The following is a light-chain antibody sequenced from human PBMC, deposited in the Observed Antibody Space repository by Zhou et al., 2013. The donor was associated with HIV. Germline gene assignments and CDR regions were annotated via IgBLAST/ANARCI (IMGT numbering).Light chain of an antibody. CDR3: MQALQTPT. CDR1: QSLLHSNGHNY. J-gene: IGKJ4*01. Sequence: DIVMTQSPLSLPVTPGEPASISCRSSQSLLHSNGHNYLDWYVQKPGQSPQLLIYLGSNRASGVPDRFSGSGSGTDFTLKISRVEAEDVGVYYCMQALQTPTFGGGTEGGGSN. V-gene: IGKV2-28*01. CDR2: LGS.